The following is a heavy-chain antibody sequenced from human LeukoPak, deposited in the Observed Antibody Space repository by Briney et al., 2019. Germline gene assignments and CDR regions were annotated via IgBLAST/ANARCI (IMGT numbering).Heavy chain of an antibody. D-gene: IGHD2-15*01. CDR3: AGGGRGY. V-gene: IGHV3-30*02. J-gene: IGHJ4*02. Sequence: PGGSLRLSCAASGFTFSSYGMHWVRQAPGKGLEWVAFIQYDGSNKYYADSVKGRFTISRDNSKNTLYLQMNSLRAEDTAVYYCAGGGRGYWGQGTLVTVSS. CDR1: GFTFSSYG. CDR2: IQYDGSNK.